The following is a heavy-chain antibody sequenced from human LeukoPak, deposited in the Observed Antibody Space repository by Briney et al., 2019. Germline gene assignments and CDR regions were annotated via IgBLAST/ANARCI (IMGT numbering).Heavy chain of an antibody. CDR3: LRVRRFSYYYDSSVSIRVPFDY. CDR2: INHSGST. V-gene: IGHV4-34*01. D-gene: IGHD3-22*01. CDR1: GGSFSGYY. Sequence: PSETLSLTCAVYGGSFSGYYWSWIRQPPGKGLEWIGEINHSGSTNYNPSLKSRVTISVETSMNQFSLTLSSVTAGDTAVYYCLRVRRFSYYYDSSVSIRVPFDYWGQGTLVTVSS. J-gene: IGHJ4*02.